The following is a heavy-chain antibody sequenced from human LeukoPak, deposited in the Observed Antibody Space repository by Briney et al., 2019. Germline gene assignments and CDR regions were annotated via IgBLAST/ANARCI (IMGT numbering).Heavy chain of an antibody. CDR1: GYTFTDYF. D-gene: IGHD6-13*01. J-gene: IGHJ4*02. CDR3: AKVSSTLAAAGALTFDY. Sequence: ASVKISCKASGYTFTDYFIHWVQQAPGEGLEWMGHVDPGDGEAVYADKSLRRVTLTADTSTGTVYMDVSSLTSDDSAVYYCAKVSSTLAAAGALTFDYWGQGTLVIVSS. CDR2: VDPGDGEA. V-gene: IGHV1-69-2*01.